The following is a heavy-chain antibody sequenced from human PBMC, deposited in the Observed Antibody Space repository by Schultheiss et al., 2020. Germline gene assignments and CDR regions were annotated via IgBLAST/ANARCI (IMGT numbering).Heavy chain of an antibody. CDR2: ISGSGTNT. J-gene: IGHJ5*02. CDR1: GFTFSNAW. Sequence: GGSLRLSCAASGFTFSNAWMSWVRQAPGKGLEWVSAISGSGTNTYYADSVKGRFTISRDNAKKSLYLQMNSLRAEDTAVYYCAKDKDWFDPWGQGTLVTVSS. V-gene: IGHV3-21*04. CDR3: AKDKDWFDP.